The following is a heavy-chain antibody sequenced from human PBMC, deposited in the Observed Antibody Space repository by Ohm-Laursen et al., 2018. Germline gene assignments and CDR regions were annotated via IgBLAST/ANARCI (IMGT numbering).Heavy chain of an antibody. CDR1: GYTLTELS. D-gene: IGHD6-6*01. Sequence: ASVKVSCKVSGYTLTELSMHWVRQAPGKGLEWMGGFDPEDGETIYAQKFQGRVTMTEDTSTDTAYMELSRLRSDDTAVYYCAKDEGTSSSPGYWGQGTLVTVSS. CDR2: FDPEDGET. V-gene: IGHV1-24*01. J-gene: IGHJ4*02. CDR3: AKDEGTSSSPGY.